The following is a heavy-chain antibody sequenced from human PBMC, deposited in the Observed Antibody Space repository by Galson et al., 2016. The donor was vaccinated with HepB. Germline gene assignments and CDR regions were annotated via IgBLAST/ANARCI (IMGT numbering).Heavy chain of an antibody. D-gene: IGHD2-15*01. J-gene: IGHJ5*02. CDR3: ARDLGYCSGGGCYRNWFDP. V-gene: IGHV1-18*01. CDR2: LSGNNGNT. CDR1: GYTFTSYG. Sequence: SVKVSCKASGYTFTSYGISWVRQAPGQGLEWMGWLSGNNGNTNYAQKVQGRVTMTKDTSTRTAYMELRSLRSDDTAVDYCARDLGYCSGGGCYRNWFDPWGQGTLVTVSS.